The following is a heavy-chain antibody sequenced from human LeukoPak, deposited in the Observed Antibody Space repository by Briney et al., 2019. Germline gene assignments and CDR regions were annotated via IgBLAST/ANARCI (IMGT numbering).Heavy chain of an antibody. Sequence: GGSLRLSCAASGFTFSSYAMSWVRQAPGKGLEWVSAISGSGGSTYYADSVKGRFTISRDNSKNTLYLQMNSLRAEDTAVYYCAKDQSDLYYDFWSGYYTGYFQHWGQGTLVTVSS. D-gene: IGHD3-3*01. V-gene: IGHV3-23*01. J-gene: IGHJ1*01. CDR3: AKDQSDLYYDFWSGYYTGYFQH. CDR1: GFTFSSYA. CDR2: ISGSGGST.